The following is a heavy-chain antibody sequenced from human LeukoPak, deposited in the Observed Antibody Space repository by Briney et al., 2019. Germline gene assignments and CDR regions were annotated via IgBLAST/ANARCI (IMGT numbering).Heavy chain of an antibody. CDR3: ARDPTILAPSGYYDY. V-gene: IGHV3-11*01. J-gene: IGHJ4*02. CDR1: GFTFSDYY. D-gene: IGHD3-9*01. CDR2: ISSSGSTI. Sequence: GGSLRLSCAASGFTFSDYYMSWIRQAPGKGLEWVSYISSSGSTIYYADSVKGRFTISRDNAKNSLYLQMNSLRAEDTAVYYCARDPTILAPSGYYDYWGQGTLVTVSS.